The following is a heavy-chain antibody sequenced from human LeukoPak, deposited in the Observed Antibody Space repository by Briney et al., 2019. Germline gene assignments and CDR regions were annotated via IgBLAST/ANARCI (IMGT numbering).Heavy chain of an antibody. V-gene: IGHV3-23*01. Sequence: PGGSLRLSCAASGFTFSSYAMSWVRQAPGKGLEWVSAISGSGGSTYYADSVKGRFTISRDNSKNTLYLQMSSLRAEDTAIYYCVKENTGTYRGNWFDPWGQGTLVTVSS. D-gene: IGHD1-7*01. CDR1: GFTFSSYA. CDR2: ISGSGGST. J-gene: IGHJ5*02. CDR3: VKENTGTYRGNWFDP.